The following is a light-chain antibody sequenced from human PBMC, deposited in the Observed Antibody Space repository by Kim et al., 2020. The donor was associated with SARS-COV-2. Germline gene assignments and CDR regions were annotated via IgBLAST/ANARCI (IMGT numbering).Light chain of an antibody. J-gene: IGLJ2*01. CDR3: QSYDSSTHVV. CDR1: SGSIASNY. V-gene: IGLV6-57*02. CDR2: EDN. Sequence: NFMLTQPHSGSESPGKTVTISCTGSSGSIASNYVQWYQQPPGSAPTTVIYEDNQRPSGVPDRFSGSIDSSSNSASLTISGRKTDDEADYYCQSYDSSTHVVFGGGTQLTVL.